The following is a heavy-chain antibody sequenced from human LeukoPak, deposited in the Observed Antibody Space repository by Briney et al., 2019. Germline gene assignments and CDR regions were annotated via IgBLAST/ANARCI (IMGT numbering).Heavy chain of an antibody. V-gene: IGHV4-38-2*02. CDR2: INYSGRT. Sequence: SETLSLTCSVSGYSIGSGYDWAWIRQAPGKGLEWIGSINYSGRTYYNPSLKSRVTISVDTSKNQFSLKLSSVTAADTAVYYCARDIGRITMIVVVMNAFDIWGQGTMVTVSS. J-gene: IGHJ3*02. CDR3: ARDIGRITMIVVVMNAFDI. D-gene: IGHD3-22*01. CDR1: GYSIGSGYD.